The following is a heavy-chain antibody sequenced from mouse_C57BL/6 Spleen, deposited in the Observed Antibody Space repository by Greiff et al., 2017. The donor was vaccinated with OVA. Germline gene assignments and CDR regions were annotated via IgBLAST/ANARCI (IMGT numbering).Heavy chain of an antibody. J-gene: IGHJ1*03. CDR1: GFTFSSYG. CDR2: ISSGGSYT. Sequence: EVQLVESGGDLVKPGGSLKLSCAASGFTFSSYGMSWVRQTPDKRLEWVATISSGGSYTYYPDSVKGRFTISRDNAKNTLYLQMSSLKSEDTAMYYCARQGTTVVAPYWYFDVWGTGTTVTVSS. V-gene: IGHV5-6*01. D-gene: IGHD1-1*01. CDR3: ARQGTTVVAPYWYFDV.